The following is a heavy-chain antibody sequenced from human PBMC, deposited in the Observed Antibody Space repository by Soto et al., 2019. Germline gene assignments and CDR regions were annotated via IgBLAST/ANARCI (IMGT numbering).Heavy chain of an antibody. V-gene: IGHV4-59*08. D-gene: IGHD2-2*01. CDR2: IYYSGST. CDR1: GGSISSYY. J-gene: IGHJ4*02. CDR3: ARQNIGYQLPNTYYFDY. Sequence: SETLSLTCTVSGGSISSYYWSWIRQPPGKGLEWIGYIYYSGSTNYNPSLKSRVTISVDTSKNQFSLKLSSVTAADTAVYYCARQNIGYQLPNTYYFDYWGQGTLVTVSS.